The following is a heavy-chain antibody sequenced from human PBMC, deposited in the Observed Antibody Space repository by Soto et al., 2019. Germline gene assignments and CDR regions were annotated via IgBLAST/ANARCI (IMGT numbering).Heavy chain of an antibody. CDR1: GYRFTSQW. V-gene: IGHV5-51*01. J-gene: IGHJ5*02. CDR3: ARMASYQCSGTNFFSFDT. D-gene: IGHD3-10*02. CDR2: IYPGDSNT. Sequence: PGESLQISCKASGYRFTSQWIGWVRQMPGTGLEWMGIIYPGDSNTRYSPSFRGQVTISADKSINTAYLQLSSLKASDTAMYYCARMASYQCSGTNFFSFDTCGQGTLVTVSS.